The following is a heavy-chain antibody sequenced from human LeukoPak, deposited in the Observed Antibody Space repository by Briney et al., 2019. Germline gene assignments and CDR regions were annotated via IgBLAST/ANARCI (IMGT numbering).Heavy chain of an antibody. CDR3: ARAYACEI. V-gene: IGHV4-59*01. CDR2: IYYIGST. J-gene: IGHJ3*02. CDR1: GDSITSYY. Sequence: SETLSFTCTVSGDSITSYYWIWFRQPPGKGLEWIGYIYYIGSTNYNPSLKSRVTISVDTSKNQFSLKLSSVTAADTAVYYCARAYACEIWGQGTMVTVSS.